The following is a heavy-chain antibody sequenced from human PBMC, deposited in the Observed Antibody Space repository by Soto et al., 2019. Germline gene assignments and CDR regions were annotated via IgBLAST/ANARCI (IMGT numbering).Heavy chain of an antibody. CDR3: ASREYYFDS. CDR2: VSYGGDT. Sequence: QVQLQESGPGLVKPSETLSLTCTVSAGSITSYYWTWIRQPPGKGLEWLGYVSYGGDTNSNPSLKSRITMSVDASKNQFSLKLSSVTAADTAVYYCASREYYFDSWGQGTPLTVSS. CDR1: AGSITSYY. V-gene: IGHV4-59*01. J-gene: IGHJ4*02.